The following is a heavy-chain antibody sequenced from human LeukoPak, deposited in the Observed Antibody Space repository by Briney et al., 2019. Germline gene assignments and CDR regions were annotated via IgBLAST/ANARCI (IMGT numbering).Heavy chain of an antibody. CDR3: AREELRRHNWFDP. V-gene: IGHV1-46*01. D-gene: IGHD2-15*01. Sequence: ASVKVSCKASGYTFTSYYMHWVRQAPGQGLEWMGIINPSGGSTSYAQKFKGRVTMTRDTSTSKVYMELSSLRSEDTAVYYCAREELRRHNWFDPWGQGTLVTVSS. J-gene: IGHJ5*02. CDR1: GYTFTSYY. CDR2: INPSGGST.